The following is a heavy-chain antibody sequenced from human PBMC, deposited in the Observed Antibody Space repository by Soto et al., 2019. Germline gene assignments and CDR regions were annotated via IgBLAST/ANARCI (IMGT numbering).Heavy chain of an antibody. D-gene: IGHD2-2*01. Sequence: DSVKTYCKASGCSLTRYGISWVRQAPGQGLEWMGWISAYNGNTNYAQKLQGRVTMTTDTSTSTAYMELRSLRSDDTAVYYCARGSEDCSSTSCYELWAFDIWGQGTMVTVSS. CDR3: ARGSEDCSSTSCYELWAFDI. J-gene: IGHJ3*02. CDR1: GCSLTRYG. CDR2: ISAYNGNT. V-gene: IGHV1-18*01.